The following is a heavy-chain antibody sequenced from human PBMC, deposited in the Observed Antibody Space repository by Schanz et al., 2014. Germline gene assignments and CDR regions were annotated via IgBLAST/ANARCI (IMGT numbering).Heavy chain of an antibody. CDR3: VRDTDYHFDY. CDR1: EFIISNYW. V-gene: IGHV3-74*01. D-gene: IGHD4-17*01. CDR2: IDTAGSYT. Sequence: VQLVESGGGLVQPGGSLTLSCAASEFIISNYWMTWVRQAPGKGLVWVSTIDTAGSYTSYVDSVKGRFTISRDNSKNALYLQMNSLRAEDTAVYYCVRDTDYHFDYWGQGTLVTVSS. J-gene: IGHJ4*02.